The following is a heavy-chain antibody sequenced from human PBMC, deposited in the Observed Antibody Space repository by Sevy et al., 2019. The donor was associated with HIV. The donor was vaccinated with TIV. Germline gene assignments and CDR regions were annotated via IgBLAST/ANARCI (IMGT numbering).Heavy chain of an antibody. J-gene: IGHJ6*02. Sequence: GGSLRLSCAASGFTFSSYGMHWVRQAPGKGLEWVAVIWYDGSNKYYADSVKGRFTISRDNSKNKLYLQMNSLRAEDTAVYYCARGGDCSGGSCYGYYYYYGMDVWGQGTTVTVSS. D-gene: IGHD2-15*01. CDR2: IWYDGSNK. CDR1: GFTFSSYG. V-gene: IGHV3-33*01. CDR3: ARGGDCSGGSCYGYYYYYGMDV.